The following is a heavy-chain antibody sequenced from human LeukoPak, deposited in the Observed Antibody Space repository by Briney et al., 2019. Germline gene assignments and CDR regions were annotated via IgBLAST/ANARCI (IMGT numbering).Heavy chain of an antibody. CDR1: GFSFSGFD. V-gene: IGHV3-48*03. Sequence: GGSLRLSCAASGFSFSGFDMNWVRQAPGKGLEWIAHIGTSVNAIYYADSVKGRFTISRDNACDSLFLQMDSLRVEDTAVYYCARDSVWFGDLLNWGQGALVIVST. CDR2: IGTSVNAI. D-gene: IGHD3-10*01. J-gene: IGHJ4*02. CDR3: ARDSVWFGDLLN.